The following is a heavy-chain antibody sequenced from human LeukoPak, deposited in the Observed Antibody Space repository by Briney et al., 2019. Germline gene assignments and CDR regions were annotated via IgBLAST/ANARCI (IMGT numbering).Heavy chain of an antibody. CDR3: ARSSFVYSNPRIFDY. V-gene: IGHV3-23*01. J-gene: IGHJ4*02. CDR2: ISAAGGIT. D-gene: IGHD4-11*01. CDR1: GFTFSSYA. Sequence: PGGSLRLSCAASGFTFSSYAMSWVRQAPGKGLEWVSTISAAGGITYYADSVKGRFTISRDNSKNTLFLQMSSLRAEDTAVYYCARSSFVYSNPRIFDYWGRGTLVTVSS.